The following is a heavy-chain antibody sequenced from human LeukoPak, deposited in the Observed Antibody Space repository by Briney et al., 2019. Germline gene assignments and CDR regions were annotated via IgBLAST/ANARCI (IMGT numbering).Heavy chain of an antibody. Sequence: SETLSLTCTVSGGSVSSGSYYWSWIRQPPGKGLEWIGYIYYSGSTNYNPSLTSRVTISVDTSKNQFSLKLSSVTAADTAVYYCARGEKYSSSPFDYWGQGTLVTVSS. CDR3: ARGEKYSSSPFDY. CDR1: GGSVSSGSYY. CDR2: IYYSGST. J-gene: IGHJ4*02. V-gene: IGHV4-61*01. D-gene: IGHD6-6*01.